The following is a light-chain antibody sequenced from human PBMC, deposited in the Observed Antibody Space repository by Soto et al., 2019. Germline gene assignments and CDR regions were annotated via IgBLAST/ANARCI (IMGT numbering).Light chain of an antibody. CDR3: QQRGSTPYI. CDR1: QSISSY. V-gene: IGKV1-39*01. J-gene: IGKJ2*01. CDR2: AAS. Sequence: DIQMTQSPSSLSASVGDRVTITCRASQSISSYLNWYQQKPGKAPKLLIYAASSLQSGVPSRFNGSGSGTDVTLTITSLQPGDFATYYCQQRGSTPYIFGQRNKLEIK.